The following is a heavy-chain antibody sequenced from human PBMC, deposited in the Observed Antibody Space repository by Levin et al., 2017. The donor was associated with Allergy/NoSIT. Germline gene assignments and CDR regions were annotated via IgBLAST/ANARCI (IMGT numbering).Heavy chain of an antibody. CDR3: ARDPATPGDAFDI. V-gene: IGHV3-11*05. CDR2: ISSSSSYT. Sequence: GESLKISCAASGFTFSDYYMSWIRQAPGKGLEWVSYISSSSSYTNYADSVKGRFTISRDNAKNSLYLQMNSLRAEDTAVYYCARDPATPGDAFDIWGQGTMVTVSS. D-gene: IGHD2-15*01. CDR1: GFTFSDYY. J-gene: IGHJ3*02.